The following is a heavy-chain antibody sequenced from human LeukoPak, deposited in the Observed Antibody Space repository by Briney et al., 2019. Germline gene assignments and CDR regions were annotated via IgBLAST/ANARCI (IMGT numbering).Heavy chain of an antibody. Sequence: ASLKVSCKASGYTSTGYYMHLGPQAPGEGLEWMGWINPNSGGTNYAQKLQGRVTMTRDTSISTAYMGLSRLRSDDTAVYYCARSGGALLLSYFLPAGHWGQGTLVTVSS. CDR2: INPNSGGT. D-gene: IGHD2/OR15-2a*01. CDR3: ARSGGALLLSYFLPAGH. CDR1: GYTSTGYY. J-gene: IGHJ4*02. V-gene: IGHV1-2*02.